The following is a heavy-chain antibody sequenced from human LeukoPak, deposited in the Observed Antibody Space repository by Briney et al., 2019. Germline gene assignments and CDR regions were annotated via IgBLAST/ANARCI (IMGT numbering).Heavy chain of an antibody. D-gene: IGHD5-24*01. CDR2: IYYSGST. CDR3: AVARDGYRPVFDY. Sequence: SETLSLTCTVSGGSISSSTYYWGWIRQPPGKGLEWIGNIYYSGSTYSNPSLKSRVTISVDTSKNQFSLKLSSVTAADTAVYYCAVARDGYRPVFDYWGQGTLVTVSS. V-gene: IGHV4-39*01. J-gene: IGHJ4*02. CDR1: GGSISSSTYY.